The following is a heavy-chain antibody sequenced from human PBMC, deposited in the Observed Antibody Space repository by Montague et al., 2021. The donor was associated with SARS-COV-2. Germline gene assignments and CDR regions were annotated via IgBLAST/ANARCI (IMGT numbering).Heavy chain of an antibody. D-gene: IGHD3-10*01. CDR1: GFSLRSDAEG. J-gene: IGHJ4*02. Sequence: PALVKPTQTLTLTCTFSGFSLRSDAEGVAWIRQSPGQALEWLAVIYWNGDKRYSPSLQRRLTTTKDTSENQVVLTMTNMDPVDTATYYCAHRGMIRGLIFDYWGQGTLVTVSS. CDR2: IYWNGDK. V-gene: IGHV2-5*01. CDR3: AHRGMIRGLIFDY.